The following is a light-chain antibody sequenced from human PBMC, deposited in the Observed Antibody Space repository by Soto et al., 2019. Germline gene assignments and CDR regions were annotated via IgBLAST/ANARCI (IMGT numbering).Light chain of an antibody. V-gene: IGLV2-23*02. Sequence: QSALTQPASVSGSPGQSITISCTGTVGLVSWYQQHPGKVPKLIIYDDTKRPSGVSSRFSGSKSGNTASLTISGLQTEDEADYYCCLYVGSNNFVFYVFGTGTKVTVL. CDR3: CLYVGSNNFVFYV. CDR2: DDT. J-gene: IGLJ1*01. CDR1: VGL.